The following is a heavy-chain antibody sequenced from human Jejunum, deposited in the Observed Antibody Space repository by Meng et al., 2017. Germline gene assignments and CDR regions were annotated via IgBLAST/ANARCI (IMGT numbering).Heavy chain of an antibody. V-gene: IGHV4-39*07. CDR1: GGSISTAGSY. J-gene: IGHJ5*02. CDR2: IFYSGTT. D-gene: IGHD6-13*01. CDR3: ARDTAGFGP. Sequence: QLQREEAGPGLVKPLESLSLTCAVSGGSISTAGSYWGWIRQSPGKGLEWIGSIFYSGTTYYNPSLLSRVTIPIDTSKNQFSLKMNSVTAADTAVYYCARDTAGFGPWGQGTLVTVSS.